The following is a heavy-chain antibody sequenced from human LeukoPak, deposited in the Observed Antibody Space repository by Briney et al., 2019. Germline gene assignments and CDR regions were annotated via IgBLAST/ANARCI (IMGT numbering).Heavy chain of an antibody. D-gene: IGHD3-22*01. Sequence: PGRSLRLSCAASGFTFDDYAVHWVRQAPGKGLEWVSGISWNSGSIGYADSVKGRFTISRDNAKNSLYLQMNSLRAEDMALYYCAAYDSSGYGYWGQGTLVTVSS. V-gene: IGHV3-9*03. CDR1: GFTFDDYA. J-gene: IGHJ4*02. CDR3: AAYDSSGYGY. CDR2: ISWNSGSI.